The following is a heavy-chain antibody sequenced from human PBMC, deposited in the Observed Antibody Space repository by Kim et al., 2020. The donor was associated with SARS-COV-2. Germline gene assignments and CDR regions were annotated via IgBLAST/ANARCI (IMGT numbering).Heavy chain of an antibody. J-gene: IGHJ6*02. Sequence: GGSLRLSCAASGFTFSSYGMHWVRQAPGKGLEWVAVISYDGSNKYYADSVKGRFTISRDNSKNTLYLQMNSLRAEDTAVYYCAKVRGRSGNIVATWGYYYYYGMDVWGQGTTVTVSS. CDR3: AKVRGRSGNIVATWGYYYYYGMDV. D-gene: IGHD5-12*01. CDR2: ISYDGSNK. V-gene: IGHV3-30*18. CDR1: GFTFSSYG.